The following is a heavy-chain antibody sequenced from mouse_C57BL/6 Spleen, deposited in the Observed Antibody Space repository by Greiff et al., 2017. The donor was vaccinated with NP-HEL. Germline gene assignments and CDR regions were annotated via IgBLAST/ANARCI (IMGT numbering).Heavy chain of an antibody. D-gene: IGHD2-5*01. J-gene: IGHJ1*03. CDR2: IRLKSDNYAT. CDR3: TRGSNFYGCFDV. V-gene: IGHV6-3*01. Sequence: EVQVVESGGGLVQPGGSMKLSCVASGFTFSNYWMNWVRQSPEKGLEWVAQIRLKSDNYATHYAESVKGRLTISRDDSKSSVYLQMNNLRAEDTVIYYCTRGSNFYGCFDVWGTGTTVTVSS. CDR1: GFTFSNYW.